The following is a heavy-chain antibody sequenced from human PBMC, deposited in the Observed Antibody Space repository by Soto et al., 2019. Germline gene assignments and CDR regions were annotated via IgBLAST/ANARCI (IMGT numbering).Heavy chain of an antibody. V-gene: IGHV4-34*01. J-gene: IGHJ4*02. Sequence: SETLSLTCAVYGGSFSSYYWSWIRQPPGKGLEWIGEINHSGSTNYNPSLKSRVTISVDTSKNQFSLKLSSVTAADTAVYYCARDLAYYYDSSGYLNWGQGTLVTVSS. CDR3: ARDLAYYYDSSGYLN. D-gene: IGHD3-22*01. CDR2: INHSGST. CDR1: GGSFSSYY.